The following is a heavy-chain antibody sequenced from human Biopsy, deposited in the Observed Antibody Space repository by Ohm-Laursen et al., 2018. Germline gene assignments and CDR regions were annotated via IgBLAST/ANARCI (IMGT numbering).Heavy chain of an antibody. J-gene: IGHJ4*02. CDR3: ARASMIRGVMDVDY. CDR1: GYTFTGHY. CDR2: INPNGGDT. Sequence: GASVKASCKASGYTFTGHYMHWVRQAPGQGLEWMGWINPNGGDTNYAQKFQGRVTMTTDTSVSTAYMELSRLTFDDTAVYYCARASMIRGVMDVDYWGQGTLVIVSS. D-gene: IGHD3-10*01. V-gene: IGHV1-2*02.